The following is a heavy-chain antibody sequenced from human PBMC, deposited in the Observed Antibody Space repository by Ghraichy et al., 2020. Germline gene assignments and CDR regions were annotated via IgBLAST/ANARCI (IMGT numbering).Heavy chain of an antibody. J-gene: IGHJ6*02. Sequence: GGSLRLSCAASGFTFSSNWMHWVRQAPGKGLVWVSRINSDGSSTTYADSVKGRFTISRDNAKNTLYLQMNSLTAEDTAVYYCARIDGSGSYYKAPRDYYGMDVWGQGTTVTVSS. V-gene: IGHV3-74*01. CDR2: INSDGSST. CDR1: GFTFSSNW. CDR3: ARIDGSGSYYKAPRDYYGMDV. D-gene: IGHD1-26*01.